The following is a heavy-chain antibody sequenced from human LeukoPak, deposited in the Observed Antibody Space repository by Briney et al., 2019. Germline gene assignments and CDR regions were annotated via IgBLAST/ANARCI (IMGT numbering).Heavy chain of an antibody. V-gene: IGHV3-23*01. CDR1: GFTFSSYA. J-gene: IGHJ5*02. CDR2: ISGSGGST. D-gene: IGHD3-10*01. CDR3: AKESRKLLWFGELLHNWFDP. Sequence: GGSLRLSCAASGFTFSSYAMSWVRQAPGKGLEWVSAISGSGGSTYYADSVKGRFTISRDNSKNTLYLQMNSLRAEDTAVYYCAKESRKLLWFGELLHNWFDPWGQGTLVTVSS.